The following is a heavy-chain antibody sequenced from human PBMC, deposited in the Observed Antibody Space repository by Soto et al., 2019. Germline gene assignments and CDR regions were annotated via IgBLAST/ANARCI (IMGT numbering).Heavy chain of an antibody. J-gene: IGHJ4*02. CDR1: GVSFSGYY. CDR2: INHSGST. CDR3: ARGRYYDILTGYYQKRPFDY. D-gene: IGHD3-9*01. Sequence: SETLSLTCAVYGVSFSGYYWSWIRRPPGKGLEWIGEINHSGSTNYNPSLKSRVTISVDTSKNQFSLKLSSVTAADTAVYYCARGRYYDILTGYYQKRPFDYWGQGTLVTVSS. V-gene: IGHV4-34*01.